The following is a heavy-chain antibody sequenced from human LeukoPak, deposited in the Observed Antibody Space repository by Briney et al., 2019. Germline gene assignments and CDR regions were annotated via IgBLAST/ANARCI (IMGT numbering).Heavy chain of an antibody. Sequence: ASVKVSCKVSGYTLTELSMHWVRQAPGKGLEWMGGFDPEDGETIYAQKFQGRVTMTEDTSTDTAYMELSSLRSEDTAVYFCARDTENFYDSSGRKEYWGQGTQVTVSS. CDR3: ARDTENFYDSSGRKEY. CDR1: GYTLTELS. CDR2: FDPEDGET. V-gene: IGHV1-24*01. D-gene: IGHD3-22*01. J-gene: IGHJ4*02.